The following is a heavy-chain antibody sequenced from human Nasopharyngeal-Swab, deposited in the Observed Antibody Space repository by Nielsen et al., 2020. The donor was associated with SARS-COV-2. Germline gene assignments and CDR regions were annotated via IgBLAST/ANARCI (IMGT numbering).Heavy chain of an antibody. CDR3: TTDFYFDY. CDR1: GFILSASA. J-gene: IGHJ4*02. V-gene: IGHV3-73*01. Sequence: LSLTCSAPGFILSASAIHWVRQASGKGLEWVGRIGDKDHNYATTYGASVQGRFTISRDDSKNTAFLQMDSLKTEDTALYYCTTDFYFDYWGQGTLVTVSS. CDR2: IGDKDHNYAT.